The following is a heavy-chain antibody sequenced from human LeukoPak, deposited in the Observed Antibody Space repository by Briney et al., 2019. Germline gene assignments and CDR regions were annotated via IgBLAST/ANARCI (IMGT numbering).Heavy chain of an antibody. D-gene: IGHD1-26*01. CDR1: GVSISSSNW. Sequence: SGTLSLTCAVSGVSISSSNWWSWVRQPPGKGLEWIGEIYHSGITNYNPSLKSRVTISVDKSKNQFSLKLSSVTAADTDVYYCARGYSGSYLSAFDIWGQGTMVTVSS. CDR2: IYHSGIT. CDR3: ARGYSGSYLSAFDI. J-gene: IGHJ3*02. V-gene: IGHV4-4*02.